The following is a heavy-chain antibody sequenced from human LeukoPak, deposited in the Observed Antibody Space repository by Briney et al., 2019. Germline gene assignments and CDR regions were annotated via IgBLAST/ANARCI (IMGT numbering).Heavy chain of an antibody. Sequence: GGSLRLSCAASGFTVSGNYMHWVRQAPGKGQEWVAVISYDGSNKYYADSVKGRFTISRDNSKNTLYLQMNSLRAEDTAVYYCARAKTVSSGWNEEDWFDPWGQGTLVTVSS. D-gene: IGHD6-19*01. CDR3: ARAKTVSSGWNEEDWFDP. CDR2: ISYDGSNK. J-gene: IGHJ5*02. CDR1: GFTVSGNY. V-gene: IGHV3-30-3*01.